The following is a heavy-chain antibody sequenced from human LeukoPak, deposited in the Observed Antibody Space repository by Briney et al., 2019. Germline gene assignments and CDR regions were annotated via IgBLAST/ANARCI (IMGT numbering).Heavy chain of an antibody. J-gene: IGHJ4*02. CDR1: GFTFDDYG. CDR2: INWNGCST. V-gene: IGHV3-20*04. Sequence: PGGSLRLSCAASGFTFDDYGMSWVRQAPGKGLEWVSCINWNGCSTVYADSVKGRFTISRDNAKNSLYLQMNSLRAAETALYYCARAWDCSSPSCSFDSWGPGTLVTVSS. D-gene: IGHD2-2*01. CDR3: ARAWDCSSPSCSFDS.